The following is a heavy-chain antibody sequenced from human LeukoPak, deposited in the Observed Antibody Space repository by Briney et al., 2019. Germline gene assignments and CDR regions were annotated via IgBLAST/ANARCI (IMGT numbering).Heavy chain of an antibody. CDR3: AKDPRVRGVIIKGYC. V-gene: IGHV3-30*18. CDR2: ISYDGSNK. CDR1: GFTFSSYG. Sequence: PGRSLRLSCAASGFTFSSYGMHWVRQAPGKGLEWVAVISYDGSNKYYADSVKGRFTISRDNSKNTLYLQMNSLRAEDTAVYYCAKDPRVRGVIIKGYCWGQGTLVTVSS. D-gene: IGHD3-10*01. J-gene: IGHJ4*02.